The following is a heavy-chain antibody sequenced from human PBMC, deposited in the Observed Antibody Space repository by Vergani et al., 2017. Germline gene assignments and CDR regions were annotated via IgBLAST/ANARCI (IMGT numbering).Heavy chain of an antibody. D-gene: IGHD3-3*01. Sequence: VQLAESGGGRVQPGRSLRLSCAASGFTFNEYWMHWARQVPGKGLVWVSGMNGDGDTISYADSVKGRFTISRDNAKNTLFLQMNSLRAEDTAVYYCARARKFRFGVVWENWFDPWGQGTLVTVSS. CDR3: ARARKFRFGVVWENWFDP. V-gene: IGHV3-74*02. J-gene: IGHJ5*02. CDR1: GFTFNEYW. CDR2: MNGDGDTI.